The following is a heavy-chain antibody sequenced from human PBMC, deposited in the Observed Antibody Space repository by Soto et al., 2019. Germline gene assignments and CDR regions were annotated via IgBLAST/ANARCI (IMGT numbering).Heavy chain of an antibody. J-gene: IGHJ4*02. D-gene: IGHD4-17*01. CDR1: GGSVSVYY. CDR2: IYASGSP. CDR3: ARTMTTVVKGPFDY. V-gene: IGHV4-59*02. Sequence: SETLSLTCTISGGSVSVYYWSWIRQSTGQGLEWIGYIYASGSPYYNPSLRSRVTMSVDTSKNQFSLKLSSVTAVDTAVYYCARTMTTVVKGPFDYWGQGTLVTVSS.